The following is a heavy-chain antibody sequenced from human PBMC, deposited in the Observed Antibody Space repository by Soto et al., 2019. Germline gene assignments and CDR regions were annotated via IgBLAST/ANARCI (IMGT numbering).Heavy chain of an antibody. J-gene: IGHJ4*02. V-gene: IGHV3-23*05. CDR1: GFTFTNYL. Sequence: EVQLLESGGYLVQPWGSLRLSCAASGFTFTNYLMKWVRQAPGKGLEWVSSIDKSGCDTYYADSVKGRFTISRDNSKNTLYLQMNGLRAEDTALYYCAKDTYSRSWYFWGQGTLVTVSS. CDR2: IDKSGCDT. CDR3: AKDTYSRSWYF. D-gene: IGHD1-26*01.